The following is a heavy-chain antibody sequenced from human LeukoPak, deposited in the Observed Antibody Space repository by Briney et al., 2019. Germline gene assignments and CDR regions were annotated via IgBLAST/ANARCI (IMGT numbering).Heavy chain of an antibody. J-gene: IGHJ4*02. CDR1: GGTFNSYA. CDR3: ARIEAAAGTGYFDY. V-gene: IGHV1-69*05. Sequence: GASVKVSCKASGGTFNSYAISWVRQAPGQGLEWMGGIIPIFGTANYAQKFQGRVTITTDESTSTAYMELSSLRSDDTAVYYCARIEAAAGTGYFDYWGQGTLVTVSS. CDR2: IIPIFGTA. D-gene: IGHD6-13*01.